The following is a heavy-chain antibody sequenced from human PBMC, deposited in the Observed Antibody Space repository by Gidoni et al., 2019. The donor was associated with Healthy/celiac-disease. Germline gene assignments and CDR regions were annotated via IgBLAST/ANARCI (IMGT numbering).Heavy chain of an antibody. CDR3: ARDRKDAVAATAGMDV. V-gene: IGHV4-31*03. D-gene: IGHD2-15*01. Sequence: QVQLQESGPGLVKPSQTLSLTCTVSGGSISSGGYYWSWIRQHPGKGLEWIGYIYYSGSTYYNPSLKSRVTISVDTSKNQFSLKLSSVTAADTAVYYCARDRKDAVAATAGMDVWGQGTTVTVSS. J-gene: IGHJ6*02. CDR1: GGSISSGGYY. CDR2: IYYSGST.